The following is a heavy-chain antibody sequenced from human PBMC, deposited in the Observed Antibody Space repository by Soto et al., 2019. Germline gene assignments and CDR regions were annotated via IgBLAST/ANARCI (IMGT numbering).Heavy chain of an antibody. J-gene: IGHJ4*02. Sequence: EVHLVESGGGLVQWGGSLRLSCAASGFTFSGYSVNWVRQAPGKGLEWISYISSGSKTIYYADSVKGRFIVSRDNAKNSQYLQMSSPRDEDTAVYYCVREDILGVRSFDYWGQGTLVTVSS. D-gene: IGHD3-9*01. CDR2: ISSGSKTI. CDR1: GFTFSGYS. CDR3: VREDILGVRSFDY. V-gene: IGHV3-48*02.